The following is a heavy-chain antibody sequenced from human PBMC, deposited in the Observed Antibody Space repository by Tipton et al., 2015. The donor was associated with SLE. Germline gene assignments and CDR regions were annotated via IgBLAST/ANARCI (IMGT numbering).Heavy chain of an antibody. CDR1: GGSISSGGYS. Sequence: TLSLTCAVSGGSISSGGYSWSWIRQPPGKGLEWIGYIYHSGSTYYNPSLKSRVTISVDRSKNQFSLRLSSVTAADTAVYFCARSPTRDFHFDYWGQGTLVTVSS. D-gene: IGHD3-10*01. J-gene: IGHJ4*02. CDR3: ARSPTRDFHFDY. CDR2: IYHSGST. V-gene: IGHV4-30-2*01.